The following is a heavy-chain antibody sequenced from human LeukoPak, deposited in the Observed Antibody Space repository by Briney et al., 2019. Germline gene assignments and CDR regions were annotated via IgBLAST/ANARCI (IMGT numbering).Heavy chain of an antibody. CDR1: GFTFGDYA. CDR3: AKGGEWLYYFDY. CDR2: IRTNGAGT. J-gene: IGHJ4*02. Sequence: GGSLRLSCTASGFTFGDYAMSWFRQAPGQGLEWVSTIRTNGAGTHYADSVRGRFTISRDDSKNTLYLQMNSLRAEDTAVYYCAKGGEWLYYFDYWGQGTLVTVSS. D-gene: IGHD6-19*01. V-gene: IGHV3-23*01.